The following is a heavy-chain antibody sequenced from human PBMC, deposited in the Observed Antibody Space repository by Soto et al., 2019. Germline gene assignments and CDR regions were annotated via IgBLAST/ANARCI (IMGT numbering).Heavy chain of an antibody. CDR2: MNGGGGST. D-gene: IGHD2-21*01. Sequence: PGGSLRLSCAASGFTFGSYAMSWVRQAPRKGLEWVSSMNGGGGSTYYAESVQGRFTISRDNSKNTLYLQMNSLRVEDTAVYYCAKKSEIAVLRYYFDLWGQGTLVTVSS. CDR3: AKKSEIAVLRYYFDL. J-gene: IGHJ4*02. CDR1: GFTFGSYA. V-gene: IGHV3-23*01.